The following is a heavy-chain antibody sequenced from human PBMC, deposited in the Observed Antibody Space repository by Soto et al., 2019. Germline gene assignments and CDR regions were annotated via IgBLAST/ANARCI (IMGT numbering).Heavy chain of an antibody. V-gene: IGHV4-31*03. CDR2: IYYSGST. D-gene: IGHD4-17*01. CDR1: GGSISSGGYY. Sequence: SETLSLTCTVSGGSISSGGYYWSWIRQHPGKGLEWIGYIYYSGSTYYNPSLESRVTISVDTSKNQFSLKLSSVTAADTAVYYCARGQNDYGDYVFDYWGQGTLVTVSS. CDR3: ARGQNDYGDYVFDY. J-gene: IGHJ4*02.